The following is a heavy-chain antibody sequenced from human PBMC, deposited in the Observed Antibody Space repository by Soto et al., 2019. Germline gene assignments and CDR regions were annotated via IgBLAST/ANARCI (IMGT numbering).Heavy chain of an antibody. CDR3: ARRGSSSYFDY. CDR1: GFTFSSYA. CDR2: ISGSGGST. Sequence: EVQLLESGGGLVQPGGSLRLSCAASGFTFSSYAMRLVRQAPGKGLEWVSAISGSGGSTYNADSVKGRFTISRDNSKNTLYLQMNSLRAEDTAVYYCARRGSSSYFDYWGQGTLVTVSS. J-gene: IGHJ4*02. V-gene: IGHV3-23*01. D-gene: IGHD6-13*01.